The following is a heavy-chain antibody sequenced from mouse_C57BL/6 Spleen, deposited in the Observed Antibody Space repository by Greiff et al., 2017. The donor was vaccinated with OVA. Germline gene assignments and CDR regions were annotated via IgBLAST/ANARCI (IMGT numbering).Heavy chain of an antibody. Sequence: VQLQQSGPELVKPGASVKISCKASGYAFSSSWMNWVKQRPGKGLEWIGRIYPGDGDTNYNGKFKGKATLTADKSSSTAYMQLSSLTSEDSAVYFCARFDTTAYYFDYWGQGTTLTVSS. CDR3: ARFDTTAYYFDY. CDR1: GYAFSSSW. V-gene: IGHV1-82*01. J-gene: IGHJ2*01. D-gene: IGHD1-2*01. CDR2: IYPGDGDT.